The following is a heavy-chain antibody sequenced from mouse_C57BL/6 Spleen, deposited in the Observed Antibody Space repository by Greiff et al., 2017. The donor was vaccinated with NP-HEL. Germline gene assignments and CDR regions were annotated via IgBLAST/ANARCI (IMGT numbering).Heavy chain of an antibody. D-gene: IGHD1-1*01. V-gene: IGHV1-80*01. CDR3: ARSGYGSSYVYYFDY. CDR1: GYAFSSYW. CDR2: IYPGDGDT. Sequence: VQLQQSGAELVKPGASVKISCKASGYAFSSYWMNWVKQRPGKGLEWIGQIYPGDGDTNYNGKFKGKATLTADKSSSTAYMQLSRLTSEDSAVYFCARSGYGSSYVYYFDYGGQGTTLTVSS. J-gene: IGHJ2*01.